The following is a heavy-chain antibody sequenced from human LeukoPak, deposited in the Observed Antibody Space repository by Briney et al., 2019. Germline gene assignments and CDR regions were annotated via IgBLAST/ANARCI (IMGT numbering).Heavy chain of an antibody. Sequence: ASVKVSCKASGYTFTSYAMHWVRQAPGQRLEWMGWTNAGNGNTKYSQKFQGRVTITRDTSASTAYTELSSLRSEDTAVYYCARVEDYYYYGMDVWGQGTTVTVSS. D-gene: IGHD2-15*01. CDR3: ARVEDYYYYGMDV. CDR2: TNAGNGNT. J-gene: IGHJ6*02. CDR1: GYTFTSYA. V-gene: IGHV1-3*01.